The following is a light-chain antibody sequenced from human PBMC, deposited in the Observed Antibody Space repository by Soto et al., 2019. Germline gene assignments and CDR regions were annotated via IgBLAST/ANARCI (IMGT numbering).Light chain of an antibody. J-gene: IGKJ4*01. CDR2: KTS. Sequence: GDTVTITCRASQPITSRLAWYQQKPGKAPNLLIYKTSTLESGVPSRFSGSGSGTEFSLTISSLQPDDFATYYCQHYDSYSPFGGGTKVEIK. CDR1: QPITSR. V-gene: IGKV1-5*03. CDR3: QHYDSYSP.